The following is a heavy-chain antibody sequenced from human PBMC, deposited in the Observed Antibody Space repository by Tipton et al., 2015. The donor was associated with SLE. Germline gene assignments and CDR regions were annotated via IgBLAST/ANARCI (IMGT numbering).Heavy chain of an antibody. CDR1: GGSISPFF. CDR2: IYYSGTT. J-gene: IGHJ3*01. V-gene: IGHV4-59*08. Sequence: LRLSCTVSGGSISPFFWAWIRQPPGKGLEWIGYIYYSGTTIFSPSFNSRVTMSVDTSRNQFSPTLSSLTAADTAVYYCARRTLATVLDVWGHGTLVAVS. D-gene: IGHD1-14*01. CDR3: ARRTLATVLDV.